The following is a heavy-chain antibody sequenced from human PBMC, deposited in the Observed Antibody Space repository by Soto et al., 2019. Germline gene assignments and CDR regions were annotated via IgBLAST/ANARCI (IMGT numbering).Heavy chain of an antibody. V-gene: IGHV3-23*01. CDR3: ARGSSSGRPYYFDY. CDR1: GFSFNNFA. D-gene: IGHD2-2*01. Sequence: EVQLLESGGGLVQPGGSLRLSCAAAGFSFNNFAMSWVRQTPGKGLEWVSAITDSGRNTYHADSVKGRFNISRDNSKTTLYLQMNTLGADDTAIYFCARGSSSGRPYYFDYWGQGTLVTVSS. CDR2: ITDSGRNT. J-gene: IGHJ4*02.